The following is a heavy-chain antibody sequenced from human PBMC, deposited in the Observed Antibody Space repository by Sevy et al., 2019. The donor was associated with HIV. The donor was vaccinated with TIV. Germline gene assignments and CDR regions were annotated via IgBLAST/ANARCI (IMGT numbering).Heavy chain of an antibody. Sequence: SETLSLTCTVSGGSISSYYWSWIRQPPGKGLEWIGYIYYSGSTNYNPSLKSRVTISVDTSKNQFSLKLSSVTAADTAVYYCARHNKHYDFWSDLNWFDPWGQGTLVTVPS. CDR2: IYYSGST. D-gene: IGHD3-3*01. J-gene: IGHJ5*02. CDR1: GGSISSYY. V-gene: IGHV4-59*08. CDR3: ARHNKHYDFWSDLNWFDP.